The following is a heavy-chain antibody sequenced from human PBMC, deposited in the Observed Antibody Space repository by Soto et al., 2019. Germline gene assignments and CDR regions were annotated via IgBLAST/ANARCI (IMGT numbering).Heavy chain of an antibody. V-gene: IGHV3-21*01. Sequence: GSSLRVSCAASGFTFSSYSMNCVRQAPGKLLECVSSISSSSSYIYYADSVKGRFTISRDNAKNSLYMQMNSLRAEDTAVYYCARDPYYDFRSGYRPPDYYYYGMDVWGQGTTVTV. CDR3: ARDPYYDFRSGYRPPDYYYYGMDV. D-gene: IGHD3-3*01. CDR2: ISSSSSYI. CDR1: GFTFSSYS. J-gene: IGHJ6*02.